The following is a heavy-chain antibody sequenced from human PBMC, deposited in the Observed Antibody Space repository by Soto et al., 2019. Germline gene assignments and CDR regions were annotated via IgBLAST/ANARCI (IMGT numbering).Heavy chain of an antibody. J-gene: IGHJ5*02. CDR3: VRDSSNIVVVRPATSGMTKNPNEPIASDP. CDR1: GFTFSDYY. D-gene: IGHD2-2*01. Sequence: QVQLVESGGGLVKPGGSLRLSCAASGFTFSDYYMAWIRQPPGKGLEWVSFISSSGSSTKYTDSVKGRFTISRDNARNSLYLQMNSLRAEDTAVYYCVRDSSNIVVVRPATSGMTKNPNEPIASDPWGQGTLVTVSS. V-gene: IGHV3-11*06. CDR2: ISSSGSST.